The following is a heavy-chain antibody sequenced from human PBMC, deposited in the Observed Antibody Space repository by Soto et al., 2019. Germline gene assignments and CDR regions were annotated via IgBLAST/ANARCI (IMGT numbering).Heavy chain of an antibody. CDR1: GFTFDDYG. D-gene: IGHD2-15*01. V-gene: IGHV3-20*01. CDR2: INWNGGST. J-gene: IGHJ3*02. CDR3: ARGVKVCSGGSCYLDAFDI. Sequence: GGSLRLSCAASGFTFDDYGMSWVRQAPGKGLEWVSGINWNGGSTGYADSVKGRFTISRDNAKNSLYLQMNSLRAEDTALYHCARGVKVCSGGSCYLDAFDIWGQGTMVTVSS.